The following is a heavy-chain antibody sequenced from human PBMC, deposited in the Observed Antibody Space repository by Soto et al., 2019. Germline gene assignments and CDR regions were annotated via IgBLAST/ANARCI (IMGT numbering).Heavy chain of an antibody. J-gene: IGHJ4*02. D-gene: IGHD6-19*01. V-gene: IGHV3-23*01. CDR2: NSGSGGST. CDR1: GFTFSSYA. CDR3: ARGSSGWYFDY. Sequence: EVQLLESGRGLVQPGGSLRLSCAASGFTFSSYAMSWVRQAPGKGLEWVSANSGSGGSTYYADSVKGRFTFSRDNSKNTLYLQMTSLRAEDTAVYYDARGSSGWYFDYWGQVTLVTVSS.